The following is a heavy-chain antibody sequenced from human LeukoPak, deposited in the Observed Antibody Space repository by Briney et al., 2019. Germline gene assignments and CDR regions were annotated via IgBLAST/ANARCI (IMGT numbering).Heavy chain of an antibody. V-gene: IGHV3-30*03. Sequence: PGRSLRLSCAGTGVKFSDKAMHWVRQAPGKGLEWVAVISYDGSNQNYADSVKGRFTISRENAKNSLYLQMNSLRAGDTAVYYCARAAYSSTWYSRYFDLWGRGTLVTVSS. CDR2: ISYDGSNQ. D-gene: IGHD6-13*01. CDR3: ARAAYSSTWYSRYFDL. CDR1: GVKFSDKA. J-gene: IGHJ2*01.